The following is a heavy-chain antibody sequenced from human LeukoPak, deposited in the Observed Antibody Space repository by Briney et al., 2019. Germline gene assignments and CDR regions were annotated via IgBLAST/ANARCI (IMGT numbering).Heavy chain of an antibody. CDR3: ARGHYGLDV. CDR1: GFTFRDHF. Sequence: GGSLRLSCAASGFTFRDHFMSWIRQAPGKGLEWVSYISPTSSDTYYADSVKGRFTISRDNAKNSLYLQMNSLRAEDTAVYYCARGHYGLDVWGQGATVTVSS. J-gene: IGHJ6*02. V-gene: IGHV3-11*05. CDR2: ISPTSSDT.